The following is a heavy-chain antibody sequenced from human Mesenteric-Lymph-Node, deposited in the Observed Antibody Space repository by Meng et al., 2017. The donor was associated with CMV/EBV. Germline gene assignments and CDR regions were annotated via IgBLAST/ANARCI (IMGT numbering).Heavy chain of an antibody. CDR1: GFSLSTSGLG. J-gene: IGHJ4*02. CDR2: IYWDDDK. CDR3: AHSSGIAAAGPFYFDY. D-gene: IGHD6-13*01. V-gene: IGHV2-5*02. Sequence: QITLKESVPTLVKPTQTLTLTCTFSGFSLSTSGLGVGWIRQPPGKALEWLALIYWDDDKRYSPSLKSRLTITKDTSKNQVVLTMTNMDPVDTATYYCAHSSGIAAAGPFYFDYWGQGTLVTVSS.